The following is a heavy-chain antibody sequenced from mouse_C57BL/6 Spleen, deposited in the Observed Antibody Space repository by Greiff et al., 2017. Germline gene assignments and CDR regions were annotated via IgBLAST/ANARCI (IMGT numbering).Heavy chain of an antibody. CDR1: GYTFTDYE. CDR3: TRRPNWDEEVGMDY. D-gene: IGHD4-1*01. J-gene: IGHJ2*01. CDR2: IDPETGGT. V-gene: IGHV1-15*01. Sequence: QVQLQQSGAELVRPGASVTLSCKASGYTFTDYEMHWVKQTPVHGLEWIGAIDPETGGTAYNQKFKGKAILTADKSSSTAYMELRGLTSEDSAVYYGTRRPNWDEEVGMDYWGQGTTLTVSS.